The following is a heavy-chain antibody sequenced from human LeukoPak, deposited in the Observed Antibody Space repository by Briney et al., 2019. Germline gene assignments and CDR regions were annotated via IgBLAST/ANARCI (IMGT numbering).Heavy chain of an antibody. CDR2: ISSSGSTI. V-gene: IGHV3-11*01. CDR1: GFTFSDYY. CDR3: AREFRAYCSSTSCHVKNPFDY. Sequence: PGGSLRLSCAASGFTFSDYYMSWIRQAPGKGLEWVSYISSSGSTIYYADSVKGRFTISRDNAKNSLYLQMNSLRAEDTAVYYCAREFRAYCSSTSCHVKNPFDYWGQGTLVTVSS. J-gene: IGHJ4*02. D-gene: IGHD2-2*01.